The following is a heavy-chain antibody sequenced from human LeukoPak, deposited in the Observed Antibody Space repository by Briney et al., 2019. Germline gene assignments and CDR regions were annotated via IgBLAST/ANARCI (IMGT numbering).Heavy chain of an antibody. Sequence: ASVKVSCKASGYTFTSYDINWVRQATGQGLEWMGWMNPNSGNTGYAQKFQGRVTITRNTSISTAYMELSSLRSDDTAVYYCARESVDIVATTLFNDAFDIWGQGTMVTVSS. V-gene: IGHV1-8*03. CDR1: GYTFTSYD. D-gene: IGHD5-12*01. CDR2: MNPNSGNT. CDR3: ARESVDIVATTLFNDAFDI. J-gene: IGHJ3*02.